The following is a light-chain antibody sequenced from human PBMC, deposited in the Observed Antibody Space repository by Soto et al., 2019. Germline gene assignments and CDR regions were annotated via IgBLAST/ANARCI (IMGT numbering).Light chain of an antibody. CDR1: QSINSD. Sequence: IVMTQSPATLSVSPGETTRLSCRASQSINSDVAWYQQKVGQTPRLLIYGASTRATGIPARFSGSGSGTEFTLTISGLQSEDFAVYYCQQYENWPGFGGGTKVDIK. CDR2: GAS. J-gene: IGKJ4*01. CDR3: QQYENWPG. V-gene: IGKV3-15*01.